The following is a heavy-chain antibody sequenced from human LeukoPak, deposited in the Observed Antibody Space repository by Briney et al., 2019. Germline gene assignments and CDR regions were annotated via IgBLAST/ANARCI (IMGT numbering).Heavy chain of an antibody. J-gene: IGHJ4*02. CDR1: GFTFSSYS. V-gene: IGHV3-21*04. D-gene: IGHD6-6*01. CDR2: ISTSSSYI. CDR3: AKEEYSSSYFDY. Sequence: GGSLRLSCAASGFTFSSYSMNWVRQAPGKGLEWVSSISTSSSYIYYADSVKGRFTISRDNAKNSLYLQMNSLRAEDTAVYYCAKEEYSSSYFDYWGQGTLVTVSS.